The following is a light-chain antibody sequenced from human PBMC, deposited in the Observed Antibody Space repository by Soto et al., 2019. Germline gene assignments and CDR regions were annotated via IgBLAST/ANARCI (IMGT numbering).Light chain of an antibody. V-gene: IGKV3-20*01. J-gene: IGKJ2*01. CDR3: QQYGSSLMYT. Sequence: IVLTQSPGTLSLSPGERATLSCRASQGADSSYLAWYQQKPGQPPRLLIYGASTRATGIPDRFSGSGSGTDLTLTISRLEPEDFAVYYCQQYGSSLMYTFGQGTKLEIK. CDR2: GAS. CDR1: QGADSSY.